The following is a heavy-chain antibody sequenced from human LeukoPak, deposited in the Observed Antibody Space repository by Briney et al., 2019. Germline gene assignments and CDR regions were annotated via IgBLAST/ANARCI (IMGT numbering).Heavy chain of an antibody. CDR1: GYTFTNNA. V-gene: IGHV7-4-1*02. D-gene: IGHD1-26*01. Sequence: ASVKVSCKASGYTFTNNAMSWVRQAPGQGLEWMGWINTNTGNPTYAQGFTGRFVFSLDTSVSTAYLQISSLKAEDTAVYYCARDREYSGRLQYLARWFGPWGQGTLVTVSS. CDR3: ARDREYSGRLQYLARWFGP. CDR2: INTNTGNP. J-gene: IGHJ5*02.